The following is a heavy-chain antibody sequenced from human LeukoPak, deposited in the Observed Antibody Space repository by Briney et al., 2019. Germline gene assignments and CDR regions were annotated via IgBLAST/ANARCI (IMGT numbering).Heavy chain of an antibody. CDR2: IYPGDSDT. Sequence: GESLKISCRGSGYSFTSYWIGWVRQMPGKGLEWMGIIYPGDSDTRYSPSFQGQVTISADKSISTAYLQWSSLQASDTAMYYCARQGSSDYDYVWGSYRPRPLGPVLNWGQGTLVTVSS. CDR1: GYSFTSYW. J-gene: IGHJ4*02. CDR3: ARQGSSDYDYVWGSYRPRPLGPVLN. V-gene: IGHV5-51*01. D-gene: IGHD3-16*02.